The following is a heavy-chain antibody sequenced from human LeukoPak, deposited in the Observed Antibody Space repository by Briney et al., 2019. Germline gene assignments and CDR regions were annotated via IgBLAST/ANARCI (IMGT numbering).Heavy chain of an antibody. V-gene: IGHV3-21*01. CDR1: GFTFGSYS. CDR2: ISSSGSYI. J-gene: IGHJ3*02. D-gene: IGHD1-26*01. CDR3: ARAYSGSYPAAFDI. Sequence: GGSLRLSCAASGFTFGSYSMNWVRQAPGKGLEWVSSISSSGSYIYYADSAKGRFTISRDNAKNSLYLQMNSLRAEDTAVYYCARAYSGSYPAAFDIWGQGTMVTVSS.